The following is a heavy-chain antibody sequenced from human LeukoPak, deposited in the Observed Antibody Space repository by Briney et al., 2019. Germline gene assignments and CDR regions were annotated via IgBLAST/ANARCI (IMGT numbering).Heavy chain of an antibody. J-gene: IGHJ4*02. CDR2: INPNSGGT. CDR1: GYSFTCYY. V-gene: IGHV1-2*02. Sequence: ASVKVSCKASGYSFTCYYMHWVRQAPGQGLEWMGWINPNSGGTNYAQKFQGRVTMTRDTSISTAYMELSRLRSDDTAVYYCAKEGFCISATCSSFDYWGQGTLVTVSS. CDR3: AKEGFCISATCSSFDY. D-gene: IGHD2-2*01.